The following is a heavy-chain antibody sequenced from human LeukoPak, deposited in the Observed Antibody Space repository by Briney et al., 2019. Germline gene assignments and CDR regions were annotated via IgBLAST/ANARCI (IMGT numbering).Heavy chain of an antibody. CDR3: ANKLEAASAFDI. J-gene: IGHJ3*02. CDR1: GFTFSSYG. D-gene: IGHD1-1*01. CDR2: ISYDGSNK. Sequence: GGSLRLSCAASGFTFSSYGMHWVRQAPGKGLEWVALISYDGSNKYYADSVKGRFTISRDNSKNTLYLQMNSLRAEDTAVYYCANKLEAASAFDIWGQGTMVTVSS. V-gene: IGHV3-30*18.